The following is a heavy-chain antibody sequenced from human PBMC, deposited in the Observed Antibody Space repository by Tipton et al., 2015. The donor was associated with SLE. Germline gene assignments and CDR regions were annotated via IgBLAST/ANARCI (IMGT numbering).Heavy chain of an antibody. CDR1: GFSVSTHY. Sequence: SLRLSCVASGFSVSTHYISWVRQAPGKGLEWVSVFYSGAATYYADSVKGRFTISRDNAKNSLYLQMNNLRAEDTAVYYCARGGGYNFFDYWGQGTLVTVSS. CDR3: ARGGGYNFFDY. D-gene: IGHD5-24*01. V-gene: IGHV3-53*01. J-gene: IGHJ4*02. CDR2: FYSGAAT.